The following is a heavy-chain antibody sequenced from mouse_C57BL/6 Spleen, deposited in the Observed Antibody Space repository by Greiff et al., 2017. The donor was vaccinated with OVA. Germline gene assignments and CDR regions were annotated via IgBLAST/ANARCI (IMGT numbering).Heavy chain of an antibody. V-gene: IGHV3-6*01. Sequence: ESGPGLVKPSQSLSLTCSVTGYSLTRGYYWNWIRQFPGNKLEWMGYISYDGSNNYNPSLKNRISITRATSKNQFFLKLNSVTTEDTATYYCARVPYYYGSSYYAMDYWGQGTSVTVSS. J-gene: IGHJ4*01. CDR1: GYSLTRGYY. CDR2: ISYDGSN. D-gene: IGHD1-1*01. CDR3: ARVPYYYGSSYYAMDY.